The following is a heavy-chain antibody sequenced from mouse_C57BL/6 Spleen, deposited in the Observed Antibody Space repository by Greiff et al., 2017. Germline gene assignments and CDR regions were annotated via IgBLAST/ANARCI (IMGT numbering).Heavy chain of an antibody. Sequence: DVQLVESGGGLVQPGGSLRLSCATSGFTFTDYYMSWVRQPPGKALEWLGFIRNKANGYTTEYSASVKGRFTISRDNSQSILYLQMNTLRAEDSATYYCARDKPFLGAMDYWGQGTSVTVSS. J-gene: IGHJ4*01. CDR1: GFTFTDYY. V-gene: IGHV7-3*02. CDR2: IRNKANGYTT. CDR3: ARDKPFLGAMDY.